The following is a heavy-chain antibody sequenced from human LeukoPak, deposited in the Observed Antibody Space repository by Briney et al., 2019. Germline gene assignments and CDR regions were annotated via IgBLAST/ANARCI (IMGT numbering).Heavy chain of an antibody. Sequence: GGSLRLSCAASGFTFSSYRMNWVRQAPGKGLEWVSYISGSGDSIYYADSVKGRFTMSRDNAKNSLYQQMNSLRAEDTAVYYCARVRDAYNYFHYWGQGTLVTVSS. D-gene: IGHD2-2*01. J-gene: IGHJ4*02. V-gene: IGHV3-48*01. CDR2: ISGSGDSI. CDR1: GFTFSSYR. CDR3: ARVRDAYNYFHY.